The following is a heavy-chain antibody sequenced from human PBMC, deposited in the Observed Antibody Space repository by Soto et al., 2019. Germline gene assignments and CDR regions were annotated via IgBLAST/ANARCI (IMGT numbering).Heavy chain of an antibody. CDR3: MRYYYGSGSYPNWFDP. J-gene: IGHJ5*02. V-gene: IGHV1-69*13. CDR1: GCTFSSCA. CDR2: IIPIFGTA. Sequence: GASVKVSCKASGCTFSSCAISCVRQAPGQGLEWMGGIIPIFGTANYAQKFQGRVTITADESTSTAYMELSSLRSEDTAVYYCMRYYYGSGSYPNWFDPWGQGTLVTVSS. D-gene: IGHD3-10*01.